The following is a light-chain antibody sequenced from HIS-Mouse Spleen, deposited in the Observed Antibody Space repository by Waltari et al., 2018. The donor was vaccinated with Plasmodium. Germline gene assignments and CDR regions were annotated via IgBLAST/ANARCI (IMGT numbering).Light chain of an antibody. V-gene: IGLV3-27*01. Sequence: SYELTQPSSVSVSPGQTARITCSGDVLKKKYARWFQQKPGQAPVLVIYKDSERPSGIPERFSGSSSGTTVTFTISGAQVEDEADYYCYSAADNNRVFGGGTKLTVL. CDR3: YSAADNNRV. CDR2: KDS. J-gene: IGLJ3*02. CDR1: VLKKKY.